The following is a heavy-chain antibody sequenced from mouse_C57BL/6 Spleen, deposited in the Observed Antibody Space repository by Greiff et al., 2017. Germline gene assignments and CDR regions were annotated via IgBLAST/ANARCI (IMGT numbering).Heavy chain of an antibody. J-gene: IGHJ2*01. V-gene: IGHV1-55*01. Sequence: QVQLQQPGAELVKPGASVKMSCKASGYTFTSYWITWVKQRPGQGLEWIGDSYPGSGSTNYNEKFKSKATLTVDTSSSTAYMQLSSLTSEDSAVYYCARNPDGYSYFDDWGQGTTLTVSS. CDR1: GYTFTSYW. D-gene: IGHD2-3*01. CDR3: ARNPDGYSYFDD. CDR2: SYPGSGST.